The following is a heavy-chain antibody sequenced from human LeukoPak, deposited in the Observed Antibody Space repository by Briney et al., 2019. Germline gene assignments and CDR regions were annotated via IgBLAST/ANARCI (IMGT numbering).Heavy chain of an antibody. V-gene: IGHV1-18*01. Sequence: ASVKVSCKASGYTFTSYGISWVRQAPGQGLEWMGCISAYNGNTNYAQKLQGRVTMTTDTSTSTDYMELRSLRSDDTAVYYCARVLHGDYGWFRYFDLWGRGTLVTVSS. CDR1: GYTFTSYG. J-gene: IGHJ2*01. CDR3: ARVLHGDYGWFRYFDL. D-gene: IGHD4-17*01. CDR2: ISAYNGNT.